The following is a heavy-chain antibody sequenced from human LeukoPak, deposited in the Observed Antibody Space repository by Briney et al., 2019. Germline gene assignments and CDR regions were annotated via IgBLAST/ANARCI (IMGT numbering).Heavy chain of an antibody. CDR3: ARDRYSGSYGNYYYYFMDV. V-gene: IGHV3-21*01. Sequence: GGSLRLSCAASGFTFSSYNMDWVRQAPGKGLEWVSSITSGSSYIYYADSVKGRFTISRDNAKNSLYLQMNSLRAEDTAVYYCARDRYSGSYGNYYYYFMDVWGKGTTVTISS. J-gene: IGHJ6*03. CDR1: GFTFSSYN. D-gene: IGHD1-26*01. CDR2: ITSGSSYI.